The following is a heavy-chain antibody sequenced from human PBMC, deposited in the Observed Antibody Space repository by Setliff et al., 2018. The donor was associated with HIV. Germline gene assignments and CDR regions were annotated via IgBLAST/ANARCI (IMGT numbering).Heavy chain of an antibody. CDR2: INHSGRT. CDR3: ARGEPSILVVPAAFFDC. CDR1: GGSFSDNY. D-gene: IGHD2-2*01. Sequence: SETLSLTCAVYGGSFSDNYWSWIRQSPGKGLEWIGEINHSGRTKYSPSLRSRVSISVDTSKTQFSLKLSSVTAADTAVYYCARGEPSILVVPAAFFDCWGQGTLVTVSS. J-gene: IGHJ4*02. V-gene: IGHV4-34*01.